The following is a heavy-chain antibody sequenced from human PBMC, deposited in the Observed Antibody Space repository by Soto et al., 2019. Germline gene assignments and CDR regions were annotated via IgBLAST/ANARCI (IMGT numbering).Heavy chain of an antibody. J-gene: IGHJ4*02. Sequence: QVQLVQSGAEVKKPGSSVKVSCKASGGTFSSYSINWVRQAPGQGLEWMGEIIPIFGTANYAQKFQGRVTINAEESKSPAYMEPSSLRSEDTAVYYCARDGGRHSGGIDYWGQGTLVTVSS. V-gene: IGHV1-69*01. CDR2: IIPIFGTA. D-gene: IGHD1-26*01. CDR1: GGTFSSYS. CDR3: ARDGGRHSGGIDY.